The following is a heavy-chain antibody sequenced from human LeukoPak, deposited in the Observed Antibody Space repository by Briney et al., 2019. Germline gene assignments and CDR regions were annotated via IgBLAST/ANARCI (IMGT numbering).Heavy chain of an antibody. D-gene: IGHD2-2*01. J-gene: IGHJ4*02. CDR3: ARVYQLLWGDFDY. CDR1: GFTFSDSW. V-gene: IGHV3-74*01. Sequence: PGGSLRLSCAVSGFTFSDSWMHWVRQAPGKGLVWVSRINSDGSITAYADSVKGRFTISRDNAKNTLYLQMNSLRAEDTAVYYCARVYQLLWGDFDYWGQGTLVTVSS. CDR2: INSDGSIT.